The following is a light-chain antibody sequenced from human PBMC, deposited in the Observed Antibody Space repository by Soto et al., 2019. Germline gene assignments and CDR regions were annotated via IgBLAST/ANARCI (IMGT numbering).Light chain of an antibody. CDR2: DVT. Sequence: QSALTQPRSVSGSPGQSVTISCTGTSSDVGGYNYVSWYQRHPGKAPKLIISDVTKRPSGVPDRFSGAKSGNTASLAITGLQAEDEGDYYCQSYDSTLSARYVFGTGTKVTVL. CDR1: SSDVGGYNY. J-gene: IGLJ1*01. V-gene: IGLV2-11*01. CDR3: QSYDSTLSARYV.